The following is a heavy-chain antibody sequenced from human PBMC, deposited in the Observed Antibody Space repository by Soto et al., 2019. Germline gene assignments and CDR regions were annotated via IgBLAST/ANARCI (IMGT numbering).Heavy chain of an antibody. D-gene: IGHD3-22*01. J-gene: IGHJ4*02. V-gene: IGHV3-30-3*01. CDR1: GSTFNTYA. Sequence: GGSRRLSGAAGGSTFNTYAMHSVRQAPCKGLEWAATISYDGGDKYYADSVKDRFTISRDDPKNTLFLQMNSLRAEDTAVYYCARVHYSDTSGPLLWGQGTQVTVSS. CDR2: ISYDGGDK. CDR3: ARVHYSDTSGPLL.